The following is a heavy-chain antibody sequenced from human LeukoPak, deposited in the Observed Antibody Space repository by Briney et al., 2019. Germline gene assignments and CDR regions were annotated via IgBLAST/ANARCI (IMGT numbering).Heavy chain of an antibody. V-gene: IGHV1-46*01. CDR2: INPSGDNT. Sequence: ASVKVSCKASGYTFTNNFMHWVRQAPGQGLEWIGIINPSGDNTWYAQKFQGRVTMTRDMATSTVYMGLSSLRSEDTAVYYCARIRDGYNDAYDIWGQGTMVTVSS. CDR3: ARIRDGYNDAYDI. J-gene: IGHJ3*02. D-gene: IGHD5-24*01. CDR1: GYTFTNNF.